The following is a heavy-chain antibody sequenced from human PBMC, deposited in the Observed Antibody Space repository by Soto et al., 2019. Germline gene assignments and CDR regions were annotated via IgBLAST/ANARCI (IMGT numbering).Heavy chain of an antibody. CDR1: GGSISSYY. V-gene: IGHV4-59*01. Sequence: QVQLQESGPGLVKPSETLSLTCTVSGGSISSYYWSWIRQPPGKGLEWIGYIYYSGSTNYNPSLKGRVTITVDTSKNQFSLKLSSVTAADTAVYYCASYSNYNHYWGQGTLVTVSS. J-gene: IGHJ4*02. D-gene: IGHD4-4*01. CDR3: ASYSNYNHY. CDR2: IYYSGST.